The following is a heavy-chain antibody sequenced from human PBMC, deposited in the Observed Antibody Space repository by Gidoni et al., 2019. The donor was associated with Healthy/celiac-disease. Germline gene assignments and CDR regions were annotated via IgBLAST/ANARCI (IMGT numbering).Heavy chain of an antibody. Sequence: EVQLVQSGAEVKKPGESLKISCKGSGYSFTSYWIGWVRQMPGKGLEWMWIIYPGDSDTRYSPSFQGQVTISADKSISTAYLQWSSLKASDTAMYYCARHGPSQWRGDYFDYWGQGTLVTVSS. CDR3: ARHGPSQWRGDYFDY. J-gene: IGHJ4*02. CDR2: IYPGDSDT. D-gene: IGHD6-19*01. CDR1: GYSFTSYW. V-gene: IGHV5-51*01.